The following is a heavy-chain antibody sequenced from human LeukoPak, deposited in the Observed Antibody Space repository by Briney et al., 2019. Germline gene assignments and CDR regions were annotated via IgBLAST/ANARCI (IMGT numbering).Heavy chain of an antibody. CDR1: GYSISSGYY. CDR2: IYHSGST. D-gene: IGHD6-19*01. V-gene: IGHV4-38-2*02. CDR3: AITAGIAVAGTS. J-gene: IGHJ4*02. Sequence: PSETLSLTCTVSGYSISSGYYWGWIRQPPGKGREWSGSIYHSGSTYYNPSLKSRVTISVDTSKNQFSLKLSSVTAADTAVYYCAITAGIAVAGTSWGQGTLVTVSS.